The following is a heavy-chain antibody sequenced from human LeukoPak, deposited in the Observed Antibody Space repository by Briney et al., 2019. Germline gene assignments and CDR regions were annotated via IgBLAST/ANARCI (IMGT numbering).Heavy chain of an antibody. Sequence: GGSLRLSCAASGFTFSSYAMSWVRQAPGKGLEWVSAISGSGGSTYYADSVKGRFTISRDNSKNTLYLEMNSLRAEDTAVYYCAKDRGHCIDGVCHNYYYMDVWGKGTTVTVSS. J-gene: IGHJ6*03. CDR2: ISGSGGST. D-gene: IGHD2-8*01. CDR1: GFTFSSYA. CDR3: AKDRGHCIDGVCHNYYYMDV. V-gene: IGHV3-23*01.